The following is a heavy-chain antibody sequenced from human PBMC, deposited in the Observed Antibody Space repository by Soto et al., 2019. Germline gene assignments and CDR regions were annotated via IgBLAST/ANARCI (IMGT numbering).Heavy chain of an antibody. V-gene: IGHV3-23*01. Sequence: VHLLESGGGLVQPGGSLRLSCAVSGFTFSSYAMTWLRQTPGKGLEWVSSIAVNADTIHYADSVKGRFTISRDNSKSTLFLQMNSLRAEDTAVYHCARVGRSESWDMWFDSWGQGTRVTVSS. CDR3: ARVGRSESWDMWFDS. D-gene: IGHD3-3*01. J-gene: IGHJ5*01. CDR2: IAVNADTI. CDR1: GFTFSSYA.